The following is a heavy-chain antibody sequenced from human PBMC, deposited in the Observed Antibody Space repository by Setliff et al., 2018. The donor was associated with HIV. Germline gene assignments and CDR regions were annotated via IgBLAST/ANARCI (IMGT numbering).Heavy chain of an antibody. CDR3: ARPRPSGGSPFDY. CDR2: INHSGST. J-gene: IGHJ4*02. V-gene: IGHV4-34*01. Sequence: PSETLSLTCAVYGGSFSGYYWSWIRQPPGKGLEWIGEINHSGSTNYNPSLKSRVTISVDTSKNQFSLRLSSVTAADTAVYYCARPRPSGGSPFDYWGQGTLVTVSS. D-gene: IGHD2-15*01. CDR1: GGSFSGYY.